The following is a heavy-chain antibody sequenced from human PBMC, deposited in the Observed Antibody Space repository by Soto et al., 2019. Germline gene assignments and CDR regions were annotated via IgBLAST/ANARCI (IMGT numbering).Heavy chain of an antibody. CDR2: ISSDSAYI. Sequence: GGSLRLSCAASGFTFRSFTMNWVRQAPGKGLEWVSTISSDSAYIYYTDALRGRFTISRDNAKNSLHLQMNSLRAEDTAVYYCTRDASRDSSARGWFDPWGPGTLVTVSS. CDR3: TRDASRDSSARGWFDP. V-gene: IGHV3-21*01. J-gene: IGHJ5*02. D-gene: IGHD6-13*01. CDR1: GFTFRSFT.